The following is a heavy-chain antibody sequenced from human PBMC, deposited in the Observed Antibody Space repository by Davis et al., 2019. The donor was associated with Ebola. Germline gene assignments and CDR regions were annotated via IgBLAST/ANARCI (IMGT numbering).Heavy chain of an antibody. V-gene: IGHV4-34*01. D-gene: IGHD3-3*01. CDR2: INHSGST. CDR3: ARQGWSGYSLRHWLDP. J-gene: IGHJ5*02. Sequence: SETLSLTCAVYGGSFNNYYWTWIRQPPGKGLEWIGEINHSGSTKYNPSLKSRVTISVDTSKNQFSLNLSSVTAADTAVYYCARQGWSGYSLRHWLDPWGRGTLVTVSS. CDR1: GGSFNNYY.